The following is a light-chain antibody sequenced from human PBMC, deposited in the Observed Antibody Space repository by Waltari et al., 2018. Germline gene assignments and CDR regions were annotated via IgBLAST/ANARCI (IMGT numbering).Light chain of an antibody. J-gene: IGKJ3*01. Sequence: DIVMTQSPLSLPVPPGEPASLSCSSRQSLLHSNGYNSVDWYLQKPEQSTQLQIYLGANRASGFADSFSCSGSGTDFTLKISIVEAEDVGVYYYLQTLHTPAILTFGPGTKVDIK. CDR2: LGA. CDR3: LQTLHTPAILT. V-gene: IGKV2-28*01. CDR1: QSLLHSNGYNS.